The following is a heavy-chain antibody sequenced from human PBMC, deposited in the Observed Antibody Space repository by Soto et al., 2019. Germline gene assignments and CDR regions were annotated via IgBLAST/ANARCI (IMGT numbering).Heavy chain of an antibody. V-gene: IGHV4-39*01. Sequence: QLRLQESGPGLVKPSETLSLTCTVSGGSLISTTNYWGWIRQPPGKGLECIGSINYSENTYYNPSLKTRVTISVDMSKNQFSLQLTSVTAADTAVYYCARHIGYTDSSRFDDWGQGTLVTVFS. CDR1: GGSLISTTNY. CDR2: INYSENT. CDR3: ARHIGYTDSSRFDD. D-gene: IGHD6-13*01. J-gene: IGHJ4*02.